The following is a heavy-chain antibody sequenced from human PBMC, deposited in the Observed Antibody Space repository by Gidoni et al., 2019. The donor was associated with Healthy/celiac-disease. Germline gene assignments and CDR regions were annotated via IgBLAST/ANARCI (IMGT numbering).Heavy chain of an antibody. Sequence: EVQLVESGGGLVKPGGSLRRSCAPSGFTFSSYSMNWVRQAPGKGLEWVSSISSSSSYIYYADSVKGRFTISRDNAKNSLYLQMNSLRAEDTAVYYCARDNSGTAFDIWGQGTMVTVSS. D-gene: IGHD1-26*01. J-gene: IGHJ3*02. V-gene: IGHV3-21*01. CDR2: ISSSSSYI. CDR3: ARDNSGTAFDI. CDR1: GFTFSSYS.